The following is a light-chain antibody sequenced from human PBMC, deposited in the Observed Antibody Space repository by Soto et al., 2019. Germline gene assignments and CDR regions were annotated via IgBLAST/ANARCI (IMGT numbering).Light chain of an antibody. CDR2: DAS. CDR3: QQRSNWWT. J-gene: IGKJ1*01. CDR1: QSVSSY. Sequence: EIGVTKSPATLYLYTGERATLSCRASQSVSSYLAWYQQKPGQAPRLLIYDASNRATCIPASFSGSGSGTDFTLTISSPEPEYFAVYYWQQRSNWWTFGQGTKLEIK. V-gene: IGKV3-11*01.